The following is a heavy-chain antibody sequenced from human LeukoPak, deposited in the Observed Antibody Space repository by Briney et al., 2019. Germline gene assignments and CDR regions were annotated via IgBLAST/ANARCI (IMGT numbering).Heavy chain of an antibody. Sequence: GGSLRLSCAASGFTFSSYSMNWVRQAPGKGLEWVSSISSSSSYIYYADSVKGRFTISRDNAKNSLYLQMNSLRAEDTAVYYCARVGSIVVVTASRWFHPWGEGTLVTVSS. CDR1: GFTFSSYS. J-gene: IGHJ5*02. V-gene: IGHV3-21*01. CDR2: ISSSSSYI. D-gene: IGHD2-21*02. CDR3: ARVGSIVVVTASRWFHP.